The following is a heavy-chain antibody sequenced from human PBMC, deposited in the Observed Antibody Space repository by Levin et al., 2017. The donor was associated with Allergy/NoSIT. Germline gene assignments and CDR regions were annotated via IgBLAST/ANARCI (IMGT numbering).Heavy chain of an antibody. D-gene: IGHD6-19*01. CDR2: ISYDGSNK. CDR3: AREGQWLVRFFDY. Sequence: GGSLRLSCAASGFTFSSYAMHWVRQAPGKGLEWVAVISYDGSNKYYADSVKGRFTISRDNSKNTLYLQMNSLRAEDTAVYYCAREGQWLVRFFDYWGQGTLVTVSS. V-gene: IGHV3-30*04. J-gene: IGHJ4*02. CDR1: GFTFSSYA.